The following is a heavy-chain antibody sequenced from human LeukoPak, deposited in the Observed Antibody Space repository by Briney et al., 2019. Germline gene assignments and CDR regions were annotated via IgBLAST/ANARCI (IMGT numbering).Heavy chain of an antibody. D-gene: IGHD6-13*01. CDR2: IIPILGIA. V-gene: IGHV1-69*04. Sequence: ASVKVSCKASGGTFSSYAISWVRQAPGQGLEWMGRIIPILGIANYAQKFQGRVTITADKSTSTAYMELSSLRSEDTAVYYCARGAGKAAAGLFDYWGQGTLVTVSS. J-gene: IGHJ4*02. CDR3: ARGAGKAAAGLFDY. CDR1: GGTFSSYA.